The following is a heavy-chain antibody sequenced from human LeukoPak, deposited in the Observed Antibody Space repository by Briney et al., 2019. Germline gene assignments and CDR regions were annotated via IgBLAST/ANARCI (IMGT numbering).Heavy chain of an antibody. D-gene: IGHD3-10*01. J-gene: IGHJ4*02. CDR2: INHSGGT. CDR3: ARGLRVTMVRGVPGVHLYFDY. CDR1: GGSFSGYY. Sequence: SEALYLTCAVYGGSFSGYYWSWIRQPPGKGLEWIGEINHSGGTNYNPSLKSRVTISVDTSKNQFSLKLSSVTAADTAVYYCARGLRVTMVRGVPGVHLYFDYWGQGTLVTVSS. V-gene: IGHV4-34*01.